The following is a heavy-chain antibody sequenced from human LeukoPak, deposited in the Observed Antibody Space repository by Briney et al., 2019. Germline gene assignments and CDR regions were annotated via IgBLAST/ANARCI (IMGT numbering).Heavy chain of an antibody. CDR2: IIPIFGTA. J-gene: IGHJ4*02. CDR1: GGTFSSYA. V-gene: IGHV1-69*05. D-gene: IGHD6-13*01. CDR3: ESMWGPAAGHYYFDY. Sequence: ASVKVSCKASGGTFSSYAISWVRQAPGQGLEWMGGIIPIFGTANYAQKFQGRVTITTDESTSTAYMELSSLRSGDTAVYYCESMWGPAAGHYYFDYWGQGTLVTVSS.